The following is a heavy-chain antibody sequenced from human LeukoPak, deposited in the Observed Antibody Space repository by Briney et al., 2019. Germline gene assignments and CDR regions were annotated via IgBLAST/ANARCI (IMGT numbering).Heavy chain of an antibody. CDR1: GGSISSSSYY. V-gene: IGHV4-39*07. D-gene: IGHD6-19*01. Sequence: SETLSLTCTVSGGSISSSSYYWGWIRQPPGKGLEWIGSIYYSGSTYYNPSLKSQVTISVDTSKNQFSLKLSSVTAADTAVYYCARSIAVARYYYYYMDVWGKGTTVTISS. CDR2: IYYSGST. CDR3: ARSIAVARYYYYYMDV. J-gene: IGHJ6*03.